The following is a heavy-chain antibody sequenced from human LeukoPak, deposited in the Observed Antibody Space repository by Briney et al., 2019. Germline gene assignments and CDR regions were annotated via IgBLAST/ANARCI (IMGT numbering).Heavy chain of an antibody. CDR3: ARGRSWGESSFDC. CDR1: GDSVSNNSAG. CDR2: TYYRSKWYN. D-gene: IGHD6-13*01. J-gene: IGHJ4*02. V-gene: IGHV6-1*01. Sequence: SQTLSLTCAISGDSVSNNSAGWNWIRQSPSRGLEWLGRTYYRSKWYNDYAVSVTSRITNSPDTSKNQFSLQLKSVTPEDTAVYYCARGRSWGESSFDCLGQGRLDAVSS.